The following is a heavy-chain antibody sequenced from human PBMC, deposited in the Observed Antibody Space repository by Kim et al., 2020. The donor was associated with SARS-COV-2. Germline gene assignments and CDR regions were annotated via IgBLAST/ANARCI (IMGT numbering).Heavy chain of an antibody. J-gene: IGHJ6*02. V-gene: IGHV3-53*01. CDR1: GFTVSSNY. CDR2: IYSGGST. CDR3: ARDHKTDSSSSPYYGMDV. D-gene: IGHD6-6*01. Sequence: GGSLRLSCAASGFTVSSNYMSWVRQAPGKGLEWVSVIYSGGSTYYADSVKGRFTISRDNSKNTLYLQMNSLRAEDTAVYYCARDHKTDSSSSPYYGMDVWGQGTTVTVSS.